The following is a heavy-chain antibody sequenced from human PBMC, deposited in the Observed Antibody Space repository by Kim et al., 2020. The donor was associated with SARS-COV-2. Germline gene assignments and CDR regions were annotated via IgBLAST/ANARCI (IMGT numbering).Heavy chain of an antibody. CDR1: GFTFDDYA. Sequence: GGSLRLSCAASGFTFDDYAMHWVRQAPGKGLEWVSGISWNSGSIGYADSVKGRFTISRDNAKNSLYLQMNSLRAEDTALYYCAKDRGIAVAGRLSYYYYYGMDVWGQGTTVTVSS. D-gene: IGHD6-19*01. J-gene: IGHJ6*02. CDR2: ISWNSGSI. CDR3: AKDRGIAVAGRLSYYYYYGMDV. V-gene: IGHV3-9*01.